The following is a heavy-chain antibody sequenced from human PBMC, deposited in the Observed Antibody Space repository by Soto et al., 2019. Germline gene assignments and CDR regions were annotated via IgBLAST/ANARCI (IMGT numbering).Heavy chain of an antibody. CDR3: ARGLEWSWSLDP. J-gene: IGHJ5*02. Sequence: ASVKVACKASGSTFTSYDINWVRQATGQGLEWMGWMNPNSGNTGYAQKFQGRVTMTRNTSISTAYMELSSLRSEDTAMYYCARGLEWSWSLDPWGQGTLVTVSS. V-gene: IGHV1-8*01. CDR1: GSTFTSYD. CDR2: MNPNSGNT. D-gene: IGHD3-3*01.